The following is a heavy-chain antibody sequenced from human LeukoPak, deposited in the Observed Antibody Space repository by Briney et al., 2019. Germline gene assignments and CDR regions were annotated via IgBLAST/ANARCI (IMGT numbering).Heavy chain of an antibody. V-gene: IGHV4-59*08. CDR2: IHHSGST. CDR3: AGSGWSFDAFDF. Sequence: SETLSLTCTVSGGSISSYYWSWIRQPPGKGLEWIGYIHHSGSTNYSPSLKSRVTISVDTSKNRFSLRLSSLTAADTAVYFCAGSGWSFDAFDFWGQGTMVTVSS. CDR1: GGSISSYY. D-gene: IGHD6-19*01. J-gene: IGHJ3*01.